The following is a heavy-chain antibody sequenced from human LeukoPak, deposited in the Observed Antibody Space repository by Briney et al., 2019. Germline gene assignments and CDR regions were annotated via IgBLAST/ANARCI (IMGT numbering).Heavy chain of an antibody. CDR1: GFTFSSYS. V-gene: IGHV3-7*01. J-gene: IGHJ4*02. CDR2: IKQDGSEK. D-gene: IGHD2-2*01. CDR3: ARSPNTYCSSTSCYRDY. Sequence: GGSLRLSCAASGFTFSSYSMNWVRQAPGKGLEWVANIKQDGSEKYYVDSVKGRFTISRDNAKNSLYLQMNSLRAEDTAVYYCARSPNTYCSSTSCYRDYWGQGTLVTVSS.